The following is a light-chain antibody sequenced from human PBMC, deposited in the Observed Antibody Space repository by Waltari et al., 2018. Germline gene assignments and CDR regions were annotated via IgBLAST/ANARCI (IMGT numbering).Light chain of an antibody. J-gene: IGKJ5*01. CDR1: QVIDKY. V-gene: IGKV1-39*01. Sequence: DIQMTQSPPSLSASVGDRVTITFRASQVIDKYLNWYQHKPGKAPRLLIYAASSLLSGVPSRFSGSGSVTDFTLTINSLPPEDFATYYCQQSYTTPQGTFGQGTRLDIK. CDR2: AAS. CDR3: QQSYTTPQGT.